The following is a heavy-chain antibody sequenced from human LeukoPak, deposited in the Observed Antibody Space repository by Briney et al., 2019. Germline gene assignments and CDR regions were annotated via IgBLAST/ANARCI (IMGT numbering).Heavy chain of an antibody. Sequence: GGSLRLSCTTSGFTFNDYAMHWVRQAPGKGLEWVAGISWNRNTVGYADSLRDRFTIFRDDAENSLYLQINSLRPEDTAIYYCAKDADDSGDYVGIDYWGQGILVTVSS. D-gene: IGHD4-17*01. CDR1: GFTFNDYA. CDR3: AKDADDSGDYVGIDY. CDR2: ISWNRNTV. V-gene: IGHV3-9*01. J-gene: IGHJ4*02.